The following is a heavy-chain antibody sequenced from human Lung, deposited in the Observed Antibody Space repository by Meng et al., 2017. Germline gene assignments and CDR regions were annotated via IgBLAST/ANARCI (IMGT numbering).Heavy chain of an antibody. CDR3: ARGPTTMAHDFDY. D-gene: IGHD4-11*01. V-gene: IGHV4-34*01. CDR2: INHSGST. J-gene: IGHJ4*02. CDR1: GGSFSDYS. Sequence: LQQAGAGLFKPSETLYTACVLSGGSFSDYSCSCIRQPPGKGLEWIGEINHSGSTNYNPSLESRATISVDTSQNNLSLKLSSVTAADSAVYYCARGPTTMAHDFDYWGQGTLVTVSS.